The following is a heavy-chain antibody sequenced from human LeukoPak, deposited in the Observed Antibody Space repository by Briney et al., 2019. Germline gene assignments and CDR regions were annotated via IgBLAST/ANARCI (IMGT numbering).Heavy chain of an antibody. CDR3: ARVPVAGYNWFDP. J-gene: IGHJ5*02. CDR2: ISSSSSYI. V-gene: IGHV3-21*01. D-gene: IGHD6-19*01. Sequence: PGGSLRLSCAASGFTFSSYSMNWVRQAPGKGLEWVSSISSSSSYIYYADSVKGRFTISRDNAKNSLYLQMNSLRAEDTAVYYCARVPVAGYNWFDPWGQGTLVTVSS. CDR1: GFTFSSYS.